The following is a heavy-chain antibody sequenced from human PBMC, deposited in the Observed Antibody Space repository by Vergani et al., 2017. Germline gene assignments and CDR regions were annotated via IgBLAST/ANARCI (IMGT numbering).Heavy chain of an antibody. CDR3: ADTRSSGVKELGN. CDR2: IKQDGSEK. J-gene: IGHJ4*02. D-gene: IGHD6-19*01. Sequence: EVQLVESGGGLVQPGGSLRLSCAASGFTFSSYWMSWVRQAPGKGLEWVANIKQDGSEKYYVDSVKGRFTISRDNSKNTLYLQMNSLRAEDTAVYYCADTRSSGVKELGNWGQGTLVTVSS. CDR1: GFTFSSYW. V-gene: IGHV3-7*01.